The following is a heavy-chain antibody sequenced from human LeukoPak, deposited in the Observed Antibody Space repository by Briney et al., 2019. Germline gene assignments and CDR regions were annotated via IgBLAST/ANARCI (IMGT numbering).Heavy chain of an antibody. CDR1: GGSISSHY. D-gene: IGHD5-18*01. CDR3: ATIKRGSIFGYFDF. J-gene: IGHJ4*02. V-gene: IGHV4-59*11. Sequence: SETLSLTCTVSGGSISSHYWSWIRQPPGKGLEWIAYLFDSVNTKDNPSLQSRLTLSADTSKNQFSLRLSSVTAADTAVYYCATIKRGSIFGYFDFWGQGIKVSVSS. CDR2: LFDSVNT.